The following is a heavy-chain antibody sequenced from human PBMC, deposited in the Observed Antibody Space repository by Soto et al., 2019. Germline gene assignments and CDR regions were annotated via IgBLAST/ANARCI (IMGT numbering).Heavy chain of an antibody. CDR2: IYWDDQK. D-gene: IGHD3-3*01. V-gene: IGHV2-5*02. J-gene: IGHJ4*02. CDR3: APRHLLQWSLFSFDS. Sequence: QITLKESGPTLVKPTQTLTLTCTFSGFSLSTTGVGVGWIRQPPGKALEWLALIYWDDQKRHSPFLQSSLPIPNDPSNHQVVLTMTNMDPVHTVTYYCAPRHLLQWSLFSFDSWGQGTLVTVSS. CDR1: GFSLSTTGVG.